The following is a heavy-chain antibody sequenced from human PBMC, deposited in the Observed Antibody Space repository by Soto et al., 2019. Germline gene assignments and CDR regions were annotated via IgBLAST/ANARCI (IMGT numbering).Heavy chain of an antibody. V-gene: IGHV1-69*05. D-gene: IGHD1-7*01. J-gene: IGHJ4*02. Sequence: QVQLVQSGAEVKKPGSSVKVSCKASGGTFSNYAINWVRQAPGQGLEWMGGFIPFLGTPIYAQKFQGRVTIPTTESTSTAYMDLSSLRSEDTAVYYCARVNNCNYRFYFDYWGQGTLVTVSS. CDR1: GGTFSNYA. CDR2: FIPFLGTP. CDR3: ARVNNCNYRFYFDY.